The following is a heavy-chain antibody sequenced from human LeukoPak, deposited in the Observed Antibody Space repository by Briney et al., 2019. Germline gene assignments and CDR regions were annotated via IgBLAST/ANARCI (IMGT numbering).Heavy chain of an antibody. CDR1: GGTFSSYA. CDR3: ARDLDNGSYEAFDI. CDR2: IIPIFGTA. D-gene: IGHD1-26*01. J-gene: IGHJ3*02. Sequence: ASVKVSCKASGGTFSSYAISWVRQAPGQGLEWMGGIIPIFGTANYAQKFQGRVTITTDESTSTAYMELSSLRSEDTAVYYCARDLDNGSYEAFDIWGQGTMVTVSS. V-gene: IGHV1-69*05.